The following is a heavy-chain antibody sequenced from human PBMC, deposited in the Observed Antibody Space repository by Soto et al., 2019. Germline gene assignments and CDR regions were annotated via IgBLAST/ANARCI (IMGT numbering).Heavy chain of an antibody. CDR3: ARLVYGDYWEAAFDI. CDR2: IYYSGST. D-gene: IGHD4-17*01. CDR1: GGSISSSSYY. J-gene: IGHJ3*02. V-gene: IGHV4-39*01. Sequence: SETLSLTCTVSGGSISSSSYYWGWIRQPPGKGLEWIGSIYYSGSTYYNPSLKSRVTISVDTSKNQFSLKLSSVTAADTAVYYCARLVYGDYWEAAFDIWGQGTMVTVSS.